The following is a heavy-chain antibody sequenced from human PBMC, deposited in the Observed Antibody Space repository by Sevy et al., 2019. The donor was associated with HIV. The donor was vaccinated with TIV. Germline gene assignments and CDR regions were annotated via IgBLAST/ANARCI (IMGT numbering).Heavy chain of an antibody. CDR2: IGASGRYT. J-gene: IGHJ6*02. CDR1: GFTFSTYA. D-gene: IGHD2-15*01. CDR3: AQGYCSGGTCPRDYYYYGMDV. Sequence: GGSLRLSCAPSGFTFSTYAMNWVRQAPGKGLEWVSSIGASGRYTYYADSVEGRFTISRDNSKNMLYLQMNSLRVADTAVYYCAQGYCSGGTCPRDYYYYGMDVWGQGTTVTVSS. V-gene: IGHV3-23*01.